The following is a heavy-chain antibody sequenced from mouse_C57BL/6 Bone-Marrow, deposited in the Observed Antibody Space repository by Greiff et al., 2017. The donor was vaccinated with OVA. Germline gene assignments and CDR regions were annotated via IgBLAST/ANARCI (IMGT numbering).Heavy chain of an antibody. D-gene: IGHD1-1*01. CDR1: GYTFTSYG. CDR3: ARPFTTVVEDYAMDY. CDR2: IYPRSGNT. J-gene: IGHJ4*01. V-gene: IGHV1-81*01. Sequence: QVQLKQSGAELARPGASVKLSCKASGYTFTSYGISWVKQRTGQGLEWIGEIYPRSGNTYYNEKFKGKATLTADKSSSTAYMELRSLTSEDSAVYFCARPFTTVVEDYAMDYWGQGTSVTVSS.